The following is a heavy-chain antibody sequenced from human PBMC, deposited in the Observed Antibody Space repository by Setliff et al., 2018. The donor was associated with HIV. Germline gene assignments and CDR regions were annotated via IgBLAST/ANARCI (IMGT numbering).Heavy chain of an antibody. CDR2: ISTYSDET. V-gene: IGHV1-18*01. D-gene: IGHD6-19*01. Sequence: ASVKVSCKPSGYTFTTYGLSWVRQAPGQGLEWMGWISTYSDETSYSQNLQGRLTMTTDTSTGTAYMELRSLRSDDTAVYYCARASHSGPSSNGWYPYYFDYWGQGTLVTVSS. J-gene: IGHJ4*02. CDR1: GYTFTTYG. CDR3: ARASHSGPSSNGWYPYYFDY.